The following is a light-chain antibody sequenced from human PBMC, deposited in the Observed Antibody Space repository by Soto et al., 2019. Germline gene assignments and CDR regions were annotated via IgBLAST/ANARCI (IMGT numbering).Light chain of an antibody. J-gene: IGKJ1*01. CDR2: GAS. Sequence: EIVMTQSPATLSVSPGDRATLSCRASQSVSSNLAWNPLKPGQAPRRLIYGASTRSTGIPARFSGSGSGTEFTLTISSLQSEDSAVYYCPQYTTGPWTFSQGTKVALK. CDR3: PQYTTGPWT. V-gene: IGKV3-15*01. CDR1: QSVSSN.